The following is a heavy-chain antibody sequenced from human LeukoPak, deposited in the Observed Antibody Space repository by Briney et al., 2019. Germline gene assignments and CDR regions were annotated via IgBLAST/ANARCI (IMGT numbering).Heavy chain of an antibody. Sequence: PSETLSLTCTVSGGSISSSYWGWIRHPPGKGLEWIGQINHSGSTNYNPSLKSRVTISEDTSKNQFSLNLNSVTAADTAVYYCARVSLSAFDPWGQGTLVTVSS. D-gene: IGHD2-2*01. V-gene: IGHV4-34*01. CDR1: GGSISSSY. CDR2: INHSGST. CDR3: ARVSLSAFDP. J-gene: IGHJ5*02.